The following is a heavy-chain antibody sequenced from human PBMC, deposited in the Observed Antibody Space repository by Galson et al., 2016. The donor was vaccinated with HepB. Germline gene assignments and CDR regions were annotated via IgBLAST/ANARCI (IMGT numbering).Heavy chain of an antibody. CDR1: GYRFTRNG. Sequence: SVKVSCKASGYRFTRNGISWVRQAPGQGLEWIGWISANSGNTNYAQKFKGRVTMTRDTSTSTAYMELRSLRHDDTAVYYCARDVQYAFDLWGQGTVVSVSS. CDR2: ISANSGNT. J-gene: IGHJ3*01. V-gene: IGHV1-18*01. CDR3: ARDVQYAFDL.